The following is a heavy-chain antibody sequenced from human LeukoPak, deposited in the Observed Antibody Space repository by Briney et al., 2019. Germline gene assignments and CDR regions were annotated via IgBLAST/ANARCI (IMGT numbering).Heavy chain of an antibody. V-gene: IGHV3-30*04. D-gene: IGHD4-17*01. CDR3: ARDGDDYGDYEFDY. CDR2: ISYDGSNK. Sequence: GGSLRLSCAASGFTFSSYAMHWVRQAPGKGLEWVAVISYDGSNKYYADSVKGRFTISRDNSKNTLYLQMNSLRAEDTAVYYCARDGDDYGDYEFDYWGQGTLVTVSP. CDR1: GFTFSSYA. J-gene: IGHJ4*02.